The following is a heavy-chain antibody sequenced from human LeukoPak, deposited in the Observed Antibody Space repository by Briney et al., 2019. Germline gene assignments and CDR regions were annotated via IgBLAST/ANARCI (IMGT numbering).Heavy chain of an antibody. J-gene: IGHJ1*01. CDR2: IYHSGST. D-gene: IGHD6-19*01. CDR1: GGSISSGGYS. V-gene: IGHV4-30-2*01. CDR3: ANIPQSSGWYEYFQH. Sequence: SETLSLTCAVSGGSISSGGYSWSWIRQPPGKGLEWIGYIYHSGSTYYNPSLKSRVTISVDRSKNQFPLKLSSVTAADTAVYYCANIPQSSGWYEYFQHWGQGTLVTVSS.